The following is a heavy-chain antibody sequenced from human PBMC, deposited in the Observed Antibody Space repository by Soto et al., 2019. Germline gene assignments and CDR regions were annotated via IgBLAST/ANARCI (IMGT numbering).Heavy chain of an antibody. CDR2: IWYDGSNK. V-gene: IGHV3-33*01. CDR1: GFTFSSYG. Sequence: QVQLVESGGGVVQPGRSLRLSCAASGFTFSSYGMHWVRQAPGKGLEWVAVIWYDGSNKYYVDSVKGRFTISRDNSKNTLYLQMNSLRAEDTAVYYCARGPHIVVVDGYFDLWGRGTLVTVSS. D-gene: IGHD2-21*01. CDR3: ARGPHIVVVDGYFDL. J-gene: IGHJ2*01.